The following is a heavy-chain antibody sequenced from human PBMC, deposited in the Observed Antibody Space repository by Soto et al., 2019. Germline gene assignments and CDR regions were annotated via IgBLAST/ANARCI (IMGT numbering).Heavy chain of an antibody. J-gene: IGHJ4*02. CDR3: AKAPPVPAARYFDY. CDR1: GFTFSNYA. D-gene: IGHD2-2*01. V-gene: IGHV3-23*01. Sequence: GGSLRLSCAASGFTFSNYAMTWVRQAPGKGLEWVSSIIVGDSTYYADSVRGRFTILRDSSKNTLYLQMNSLRAEDTAVYYCAKAPPVPAARYFDYWGQGTLVTVSS. CDR2: IIVGDST.